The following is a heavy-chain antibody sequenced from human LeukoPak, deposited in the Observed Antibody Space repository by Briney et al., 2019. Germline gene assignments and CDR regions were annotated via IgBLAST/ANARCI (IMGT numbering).Heavy chain of an antibody. CDR1: GFTVCSNY. Sequence: GGSLRLSCAASGFTVCSNYMSWVRQAPGKGLEWVSVIYSGGSTYYADSVKGRFTISRDNSKNTLYLQMNSLRAEDTAVYYCARVVARYNWFDPWGQGTLVTVSS. D-gene: IGHD2-15*01. CDR2: IYSGGST. V-gene: IGHV3-53*01. CDR3: ARVVARYNWFDP. J-gene: IGHJ5*02.